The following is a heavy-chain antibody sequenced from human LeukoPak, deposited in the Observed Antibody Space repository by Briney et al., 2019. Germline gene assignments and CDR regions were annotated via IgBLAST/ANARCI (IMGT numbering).Heavy chain of an antibody. CDR3: AKDPLLYSTYVLPYYSDY. D-gene: IGHD4-11*01. CDR1: GFTFSSYA. Sequence: GGSLRLSCAASGFTFSSYAMSWVRQAPGKGLEWVSAISGSGGSTYYADSVKGRFTISRDNSKNTLYLQMNSLRAEDTAVYYCAKDPLLYSTYVLPYYSDYWGQGTLVTVSS. CDR2: ISGSGGST. J-gene: IGHJ4*02. V-gene: IGHV3-23*01.